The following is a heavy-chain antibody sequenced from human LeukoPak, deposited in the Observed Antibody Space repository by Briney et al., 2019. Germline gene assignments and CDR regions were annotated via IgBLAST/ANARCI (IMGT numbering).Heavy chain of an antibody. J-gene: IGHJ4*02. D-gene: IGHD2-21*02. CDR1: GFVFSDCT. Sequence: GGSLRLSCAGSGFVFSDCTMTWVRQAPGKGLEWVSAIGGRGGSTYYADSVKGRVTISRDNSKNTVSLQMNSLRSDDTAVYYCARSRAYCGGDCYSEVGFDYWGQGTLVTVSS. V-gene: IGHV3-23*01. CDR2: IGGRGGST. CDR3: ARSRAYCGGDCYSEVGFDY.